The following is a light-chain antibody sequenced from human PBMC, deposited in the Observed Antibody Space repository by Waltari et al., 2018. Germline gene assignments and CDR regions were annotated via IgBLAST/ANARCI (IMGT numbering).Light chain of an antibody. CDR1: QSVSSNY. CDR3: QQYGRSWNT. Sequence: IVLTQSPGTLSLSPGERTTLSCRASQSVSSNYLAWYQQRPGQAPSLLNHGSSSRATGIPDRVSGSGSGTDFTLTISRLEPEDLAVYYCQQYGRSWNTFGQGTKLEIK. J-gene: IGKJ2*01. CDR2: GSS. V-gene: IGKV3-20*01.